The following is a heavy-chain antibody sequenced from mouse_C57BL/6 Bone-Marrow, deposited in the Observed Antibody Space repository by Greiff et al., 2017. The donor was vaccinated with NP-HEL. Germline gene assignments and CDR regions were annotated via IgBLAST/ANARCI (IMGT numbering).Heavy chain of an antibody. D-gene: IGHD1-1*01. CDR1: GYTFTSYW. CDR2: IHPNSGST. V-gene: IGHV1-64*01. Sequence: VQLQQPGAELVKPGASVKLSCKASGYTFTSYWMHWVKQRPGQGLEWIGMIHPNSGSTNYNEKFKSKATLTVDESSSTAYMQLSSLTSEDSAVYYCARSDYGSSYYFDYWGQGTTLTVSS. J-gene: IGHJ2*01. CDR3: ARSDYGSSYYFDY.